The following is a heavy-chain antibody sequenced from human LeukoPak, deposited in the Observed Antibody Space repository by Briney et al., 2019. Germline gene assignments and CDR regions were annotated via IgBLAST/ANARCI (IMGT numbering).Heavy chain of an antibody. CDR1: GGSISSYY. D-gene: IGHD1-26*01. CDR3: ARDVGE. V-gene: IGHV4-59*12. Sequence: SETLSLTCTVSGGSISSYYWSWIRQPPGKGLEWIGYIYYSGSTYYNPSLKSRVTISVDTSKNQFSLKLSSVTAADTAVYYCARDVGEWGQGTLVTVSS. J-gene: IGHJ4*02. CDR2: IYYSGST.